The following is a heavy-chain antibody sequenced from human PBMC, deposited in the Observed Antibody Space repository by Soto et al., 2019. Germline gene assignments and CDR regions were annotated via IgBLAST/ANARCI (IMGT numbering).Heavy chain of an antibody. V-gene: IGHV1-2*02. CDR2: INPNSGGT. J-gene: IGHJ4*02. CDR3: ARASEYYDFWSGYDY. D-gene: IGHD3-3*01. CDR1: GYTFTGYY. Sequence: GASVKVSCKASGYTFTGYYMHWVRQAPGQGLEWMGWINPNSGGTNYAQKFQGRVTMTRDTSISTAYMELSRLRSDDTAVYYCARASEYYDFWSGYDYWGQGTLVTVSS.